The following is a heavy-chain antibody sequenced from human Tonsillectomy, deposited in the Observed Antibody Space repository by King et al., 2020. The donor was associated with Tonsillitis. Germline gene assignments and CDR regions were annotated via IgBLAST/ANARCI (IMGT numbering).Heavy chain of an antibody. J-gene: IGHJ6*02. CDR2: IYNGGST. CDR3: ASGAAYYYYGMDV. Sequence: EVQLVESGGGLVQPGGSLRLSCAASGFTVSNNYMSWVRQAPGKGLEWVSVIYNGGSTYYADSVKGRFTISRHNSKNTLYLQMNSLRAEDTAVYYCASGAAYYYYGMDVWSQGTTVTVSS. CDR1: GFTVSNNY. D-gene: IGHD1-26*01. V-gene: IGHV3-53*04.